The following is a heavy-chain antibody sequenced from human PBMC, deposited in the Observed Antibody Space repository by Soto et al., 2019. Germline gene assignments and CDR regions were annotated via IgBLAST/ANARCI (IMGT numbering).Heavy chain of an antibody. CDR3: ARDSAVAGRARRDAFDI. Sequence: GASVKVSCKASGGTFSSYAISWVRQAPGHGLEWMGGIIPIFGTANYAQKFQGRVTITADESTSTAYMELSSLRSEDTAVYYCARDSAVAGRARRDAFDIWGQGTMVTVSS. D-gene: IGHD6-19*01. CDR1: GGTFSSYA. J-gene: IGHJ3*02. V-gene: IGHV1-69*13. CDR2: IIPIFGTA.